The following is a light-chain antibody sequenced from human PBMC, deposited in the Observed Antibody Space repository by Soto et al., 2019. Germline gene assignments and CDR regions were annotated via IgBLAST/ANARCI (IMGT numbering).Light chain of an antibody. CDR3: SSYAGSILGV. V-gene: IGLV2-8*01. CDR2: EVS. Sequence: QSALTQPPSASGSPGQSVTISCTGTSSDVGGYKYVSWYQQHPGKAPKIMIYEVSKRPSGVPDRFSGSKSGNTASLTVSGLQAEDEADYYCSSYAGSILGVFGGGTKLTVL. J-gene: IGLJ3*02. CDR1: SSDVGGYKY.